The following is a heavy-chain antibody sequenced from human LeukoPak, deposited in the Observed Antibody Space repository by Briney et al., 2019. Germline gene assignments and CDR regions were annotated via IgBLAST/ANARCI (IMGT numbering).Heavy chain of an antibody. CDR3: ARTKRVPTVWFDP. D-gene: IGHD4-17*01. J-gene: IGHJ5*02. CDR2: INPNSLIP. CDR1: GYTLSSYD. V-gene: IGHV1-8*01. Sequence: ASAKVSCKASGYTLSSYDINWMRQAPGQGLEYMGWINPNSLIPGYAQKFRGRLILTMDTSISTAYMEPSGLTSDDTAIYYCARTKRVPTVWFDPWGQGTLVTVSS.